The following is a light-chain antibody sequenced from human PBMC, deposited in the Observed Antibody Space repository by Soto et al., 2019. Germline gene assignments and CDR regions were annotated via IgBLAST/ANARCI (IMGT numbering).Light chain of an antibody. V-gene: IGKV2-28*01. CDR2: LGS. CDR3: AQGLATPFT. CDR1: RNLLHSNGYYY. Sequence: EIVLTQSPLSLPVTPGDPASISCRSSRNLLHSNGYYYLDWYLQKPGQSPQLLIYLGSNRASGVPDRFSGSGSGTDFTLTTSRVEAEDVGVYFCAQGLATPFTFGGGTKVEIK. J-gene: IGKJ4*01.